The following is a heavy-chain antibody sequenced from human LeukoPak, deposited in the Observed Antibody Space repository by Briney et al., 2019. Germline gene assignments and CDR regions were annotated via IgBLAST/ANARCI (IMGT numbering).Heavy chain of an antibody. J-gene: IGHJ4*02. D-gene: IGHD3-22*01. CDR3: ARGNYYDSSGYGTGVDY. Sequence: ASVTVSCKASGGTFTSYAISWVRQAPGQGLEWMGGIIPIFGTANYAQKFQGRVTITADESTSTAYMELSSLRSEDTAVYYCARGNYYDSSGYGTGVDYWGQGTLVTVSS. CDR2: IIPIFGTA. CDR1: GGTFTSYA. V-gene: IGHV1-69*13.